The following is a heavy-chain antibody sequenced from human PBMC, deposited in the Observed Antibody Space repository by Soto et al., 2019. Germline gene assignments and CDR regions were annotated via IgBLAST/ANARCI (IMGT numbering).Heavy chain of an antibody. Sequence: GGSLRLSCSASGFIFDDYTMNWVRQAPGKGLEWVSVISWDGGSTFYADSVKGRLTISRDNSKNSLYLQMNSLRAEDTAWYYCAKDMWGIYYESSLDSWGQGTLVTVSS. V-gene: IGHV3-43*01. D-gene: IGHD3-22*01. CDR2: ISWDGGST. CDR3: AKDMWGIYYESSLDS. J-gene: IGHJ5*01. CDR1: GFIFDDYT.